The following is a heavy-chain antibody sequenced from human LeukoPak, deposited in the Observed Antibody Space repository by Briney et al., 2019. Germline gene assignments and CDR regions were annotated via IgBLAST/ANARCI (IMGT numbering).Heavy chain of an antibody. CDR3: ARYCSGGSCYSSFDY. Sequence: GGSLRLSCAASGISFSSYGMSWVRQAPGKGLEWVSGINSDGSSTSYADSVKGRFTISRDNAKNTLYLQMNSLRAEDTAVYYCARYCSGGSCYSSFDYWGQGALVTVSS. V-gene: IGHV3-74*01. CDR1: GISFSSYG. CDR2: INSDGSST. J-gene: IGHJ4*02. D-gene: IGHD2-15*01.